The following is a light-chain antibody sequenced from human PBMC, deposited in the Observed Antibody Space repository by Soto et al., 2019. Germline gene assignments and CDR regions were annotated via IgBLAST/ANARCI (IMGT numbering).Light chain of an antibody. CDR3: CSYAGSYTFYV. V-gene: IGLV2-11*01. J-gene: IGLJ1*01. Sequence: QSVLTQPRSVSGSPGQSVTISCTGTSSDVGGYNYVSWYQQHPGTAPKLMIYDVSVRPSGVPDRFSGSKSGNTASLTISGLQAEDEADYYCCSYAGSYTFYVFGTGTKVTV. CDR1: SSDVGGYNY. CDR2: DVS.